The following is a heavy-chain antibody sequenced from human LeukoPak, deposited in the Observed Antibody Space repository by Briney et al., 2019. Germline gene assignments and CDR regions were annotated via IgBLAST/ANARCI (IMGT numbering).Heavy chain of an antibody. CDR2: ISLTGLT. D-gene: IGHD2-8*01. V-gene: IGHV4-4*02. J-gene: IGHJ4*02. CDR1: GGSISNTNW. Sequence: SETLSLTCGVSGGSISNTNWWSWVRQPPGQGLEWIGEISLTGLTHYNPSLESRVTVSLDKSKNQLSLNLTSVTAAGTAVYYCSRENGAFSPFGYWGQGTLVTVLS. CDR3: SRENGAFSPFGY.